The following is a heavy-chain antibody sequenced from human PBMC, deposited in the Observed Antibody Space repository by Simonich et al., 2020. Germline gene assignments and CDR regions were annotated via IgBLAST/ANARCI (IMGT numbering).Heavy chain of an antibody. CDR1: GGSISSSSYY. Sequence: QLQLQESGPGLVKPSETLSLTCTVSGGSISSSSYYWDWFRQPPGKGLEWIGSSYYSGSNNYNPSLKSRVTISVDTSKNQFSLKRSSVTAADTAVYYCARHAGFAFDIWGQGTMVTVSS. V-gene: IGHV4-39*01. CDR2: SYYSGSN. CDR3: ARHAGFAFDI. D-gene: IGHD6-13*01. J-gene: IGHJ3*02.